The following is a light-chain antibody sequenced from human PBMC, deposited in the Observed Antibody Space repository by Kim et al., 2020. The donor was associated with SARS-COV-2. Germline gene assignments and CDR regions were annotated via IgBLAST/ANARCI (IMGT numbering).Light chain of an antibody. CDR2: IPS. CDR1: QSVISNY. V-gene: IGKV3-20*01. CDR3: QQYGSISRT. J-gene: IGKJ5*01. Sequence: SPGESSPLSWRARQSVISNYLVWYQQKPGHAPRLLIYIPSTRASGIPDRFSGSGSGTDFALTISKLEPEDFLVYYCQQYGSISRTFGQGTRLEIK.